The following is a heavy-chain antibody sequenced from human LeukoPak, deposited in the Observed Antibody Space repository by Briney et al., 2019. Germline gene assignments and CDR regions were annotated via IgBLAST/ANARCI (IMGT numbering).Heavy chain of an antibody. D-gene: IGHD3-9*01. CDR1: GASISAYS. Sequence: SETLSLTCTVSGASISAYSWSWIRQPPGKGLEWIGCIHYSGNTHCNPSLESRVALSVDTSKNQFSLKLSSVTAADTAVYYCARHGRESRYFDWLLYYIDHWGQGALVTVSS. J-gene: IGHJ4*02. V-gene: IGHV4-59*08. CDR2: IHYSGNT. CDR3: ARHGRESRYFDWLLYYIDH.